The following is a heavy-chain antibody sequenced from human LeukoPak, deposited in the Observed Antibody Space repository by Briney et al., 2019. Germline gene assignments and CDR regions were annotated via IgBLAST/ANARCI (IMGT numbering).Heavy chain of an antibody. J-gene: IGHJ4*02. D-gene: IGHD1-26*01. CDR2: IIPIFGTA. Sequence: RASVKVSCKASGGTFSSYAISWVRQAPGQGLEWMGRIIPIFGTANYAQKFQGRVTITTDESTSTAYMELSSLRSEDTAVYYCARGREWEQDDWGQGTLVTVSS. CDR1: GGTFSSYA. V-gene: IGHV1-69*05. CDR3: ARGREWEQDD.